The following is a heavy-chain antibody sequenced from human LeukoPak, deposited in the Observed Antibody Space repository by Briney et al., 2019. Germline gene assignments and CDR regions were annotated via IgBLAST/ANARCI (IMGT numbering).Heavy chain of an antibody. CDR1: GGSISSFY. D-gene: IGHD3-22*01. CDR2: VYYSGTT. V-gene: IGHV4-59*01. J-gene: IGHJ5*02. CDR3: ASGGHYYDSRGLNFFDP. Sequence: PSETLSLTCTVSGGSISSFYWTWIRQPPGKGREWIGYVYYSGTTNYNPSLKSRVTMSVDTSKNQFSLNLNSVTAADAAVYYCASGGHYYDSRGLNFFDPWGQGILVTVSS.